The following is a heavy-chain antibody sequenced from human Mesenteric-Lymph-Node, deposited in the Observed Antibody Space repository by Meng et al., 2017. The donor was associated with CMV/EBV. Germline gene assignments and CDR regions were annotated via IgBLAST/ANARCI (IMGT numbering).Heavy chain of an antibody. Sequence: SETLSLTCTVSGGAISSYHWSWIRQPPGKGLEWIGYMYYSGNTNYNPSLKSRVTISIDTSKNQFSLKLSSVTAADTAVYYCARTDTAMVTGGMDVWGQGTTVTVSS. CDR2: MYYSGNT. D-gene: IGHD5-18*01. V-gene: IGHV4-59*01. CDR3: ARTDTAMVTGGMDV. CDR1: GGAISSYH. J-gene: IGHJ6*02.